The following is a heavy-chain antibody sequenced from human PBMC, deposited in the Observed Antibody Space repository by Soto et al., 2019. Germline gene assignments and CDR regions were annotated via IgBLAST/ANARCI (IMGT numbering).Heavy chain of an antibody. J-gene: IGHJ4*02. Sequence: QVQLVESGGGVVQPGRSLRLSCAASGFTFSRYGMHWVRQAPDKGLEWVAVIWNHGNRVEYVDSVKGRFTISRDNSKNTLYLQLDSLRAEDTAVYYCARDDDNEANAIDFWGQGTLVTVSS. CDR2: IWNHGNRV. CDR1: GFTFSRYG. D-gene: IGHD1-1*01. CDR3: ARDDDNEANAIDF. V-gene: IGHV3-33*01.